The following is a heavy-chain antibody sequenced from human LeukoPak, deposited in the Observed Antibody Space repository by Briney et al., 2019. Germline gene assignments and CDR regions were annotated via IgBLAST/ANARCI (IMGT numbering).Heavy chain of an antibody. CDR1: GFTFSSYG. CDR2: IRYDGSNK. D-gene: IGHD1-26*01. CDR3: AKDRGSYEYIDY. Sequence: PGRSLRLSCAASGFTFSSYGMHWVRQAPGKGLEWVAFIRYDGSNKYYADSVKGRFTISRDNSKNTLYLQMNSLRAEDTAVYYCAKDRGSYEYIDYWGQGTLVTISS. V-gene: IGHV3-30*02. J-gene: IGHJ4*02.